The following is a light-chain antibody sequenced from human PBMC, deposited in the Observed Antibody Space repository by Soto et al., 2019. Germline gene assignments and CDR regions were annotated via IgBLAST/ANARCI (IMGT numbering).Light chain of an antibody. CDR1: RSVVNY. V-gene: IGKV1-39*01. Sequence: DIQLTQSPSSLSAFAGDRVTITCRASRSVVNYLNWYQQKPGKAPRVLIYAGSTLHSGVPSRFSGSGSGTAFTLTISSLQTEDSATYFCQQSYSAYYTFGPGTRLEI. J-gene: IGKJ3*01. CDR2: AGS. CDR3: QQSYSAYYT.